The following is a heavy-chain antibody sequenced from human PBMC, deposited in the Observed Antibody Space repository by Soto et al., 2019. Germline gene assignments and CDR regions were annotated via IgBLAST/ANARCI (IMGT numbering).Heavy chain of an antibody. J-gene: IGHJ3*02. CDR3: ARECYYDSSGYDRGAFDI. D-gene: IGHD3-22*01. V-gene: IGHV1-2*04. CDR1: GYSFTDYH. Sequence: ASVKVSCKASGYSFTDYHIHWVRQAPGQGLEWLGRINPKSGGTSTAQKFQGWVTMTTDTSISTASMELTRLTSDDTAIYYCARECYYDSSGYDRGAFDIWGQGTMVTVSS. CDR2: INPKSGGT.